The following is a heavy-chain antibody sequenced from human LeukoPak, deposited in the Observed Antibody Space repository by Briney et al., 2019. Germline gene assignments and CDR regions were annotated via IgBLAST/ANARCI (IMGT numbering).Heavy chain of an antibody. Sequence: PSQTLSLTCTVSGGSISSGGYYWSWIRQHPGKGLEWIGYTYYSGSTYYNPSLKSRVTISVDTSKNQFSLKLSSVTAADTAVYYCARALYGSGYTISDWFDPWGQGTLVTVSS. J-gene: IGHJ5*02. CDR3: ARALYGSGYTISDWFDP. CDR2: TYYSGST. V-gene: IGHV4-31*03. D-gene: IGHD3-10*01. CDR1: GGSISSGGYY.